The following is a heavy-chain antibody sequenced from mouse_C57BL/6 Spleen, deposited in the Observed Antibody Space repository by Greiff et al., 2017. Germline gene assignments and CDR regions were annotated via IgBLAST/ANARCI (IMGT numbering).Heavy chain of an antibody. CDR2: IYPGSGST. CDR3: ARGGGNYPFAY. CDR1: GYTFTSYW. Sequence: QVQLQQPGTELVKPGASVKLSCKASGYTFTSYWMHWVKQRPGQGLEWIGDIYPGSGSTNYNEKFKSKATLTVDTSSSTAYMQLSSLTSEDSAVYYCARGGGNYPFAYWGQGTLVTVSA. D-gene: IGHD2-1*01. J-gene: IGHJ3*01. V-gene: IGHV1-55*01.